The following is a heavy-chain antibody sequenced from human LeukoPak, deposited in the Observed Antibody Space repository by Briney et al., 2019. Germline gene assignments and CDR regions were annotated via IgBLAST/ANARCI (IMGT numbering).Heavy chain of an antibody. J-gene: IGHJ5*02. CDR1: GGSISSYY. D-gene: IGHD3-9*01. CDR3: ATTYYDILTGQNWFDP. Sequence: SETLSLTCTVSGGSISSYYWSWIRQPPGKGLEWIGYIYYSGSTNYNPSLKSRVTISVDTSKNQFSLKLSSVTAADTAVYYCATTYYDILTGQNWFDPWGQGTLVTVSS. V-gene: IGHV4-59*01. CDR2: IYYSGST.